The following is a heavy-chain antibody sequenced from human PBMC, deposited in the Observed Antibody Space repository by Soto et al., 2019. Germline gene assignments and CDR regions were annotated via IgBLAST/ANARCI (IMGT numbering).Heavy chain of an antibody. Sequence: QVQLQESGPRLVKPSENLSHTCTVSGGSLNNYYWSWIRQPAGKGLEWIGRIYTVGSTNYNPSLKSRVTMSIDTSKNQFSLRLTSVTAADTAVYYCARSPLTHGYAQFDSWGQGSLVTVSS. V-gene: IGHV4-4*07. J-gene: IGHJ4*02. CDR3: ARSPLTHGYAQFDS. CDR2: IYTVGST. D-gene: IGHD3-16*01. CDR1: GGSLNNYY.